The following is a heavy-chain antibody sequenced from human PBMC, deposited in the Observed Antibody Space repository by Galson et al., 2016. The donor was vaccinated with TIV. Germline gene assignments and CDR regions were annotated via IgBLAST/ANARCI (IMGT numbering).Heavy chain of an antibody. V-gene: IGHV1-18*04. J-gene: IGHJ4*02. CDR1: GYTFTSYG. CDR3: AGDRPSVLTAILFDY. CDR2: ISTYNGNT. Sequence: SVKVSCKASGYTFTSYGISWVRQAPGQGLEWMGWISTYNGNTNYAQKLQGRVSMTTDTSTSTAYMELRGLRSDDTAVYYCAGDRPSVLTAILFDYWGQGTLVTVSS. D-gene: IGHD2-21*02.